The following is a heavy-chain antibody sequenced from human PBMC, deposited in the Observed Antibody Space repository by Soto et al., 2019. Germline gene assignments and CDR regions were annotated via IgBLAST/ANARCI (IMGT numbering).Heavy chain of an antibody. J-gene: IGHJ1*01. D-gene: IGHD2-2*01. CDR3: ARGRDRRFVPFHFHH. CDR1: GFDFSDFY. Sequence: QVQVMESGGQLVKPGGSLRLSCAASGFDFSDFYMSWLRQSPGKGPEWLAYIRGDGSTIYYEDSVAGRFTISRDNARSSLYLQMDRVRGEDTAIYYCARGRDRRFVPFHFHHWGQGTLVTVSS. CDR2: IRGDGSTI. V-gene: IGHV3-11*01.